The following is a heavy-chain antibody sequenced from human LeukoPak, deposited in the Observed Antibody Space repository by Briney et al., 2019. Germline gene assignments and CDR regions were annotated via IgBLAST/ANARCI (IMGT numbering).Heavy chain of an antibody. D-gene: IGHD3-22*01. V-gene: IGHV4-4*07. CDR3: ASSGYLSDAFDI. Sequence: SETLSLTCTVSGGSISSYYWSWIRQPAGKGLEWIGRIYTSGSTNYNPSLKSRVTMSVDTSKNQFSLELSSVTAADTAVYYCASSGYLSDAFDIWGQGTMVTVSS. CDR2: IYTSGST. J-gene: IGHJ3*02. CDR1: GGSISSYY.